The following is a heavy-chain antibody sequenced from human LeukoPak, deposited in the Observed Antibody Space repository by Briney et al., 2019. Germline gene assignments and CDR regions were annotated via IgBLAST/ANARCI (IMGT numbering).Heavy chain of an antibody. CDR2: IRSKAYGGTT. J-gene: IGHJ6*03. CDR1: GFTFGDYA. CDR3: TRDTRITPYYYYYMDV. Sequence: GGSLRLSCTAPGFTFGDYAMSWFRQAPGKGLEWVGFIRSKAYGGTTEYAASVKGRFTISRDDSKSIAYLQMNSLKTEDTAVYYCTRDTRITPYYYYYMDVWGKGTTVTVSS. V-gene: IGHV3-49*03. D-gene: IGHD1-14*01.